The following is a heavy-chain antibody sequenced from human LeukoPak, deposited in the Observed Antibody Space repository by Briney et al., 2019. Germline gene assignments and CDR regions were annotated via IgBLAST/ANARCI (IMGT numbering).Heavy chain of an antibody. Sequence: PGGSLRLSCAASGFTFSSYSMNWVRQAPGKGLEWVSSISSSYIYYADSVKGRFTISRDNAKNSLYLQMNSLRAEDTAVYYCARTSGCGGDCYFSDFDYWGQGTLVTVSS. CDR2: ISSSYI. D-gene: IGHD2-21*01. J-gene: IGHJ4*02. V-gene: IGHV3-21*01. CDR1: GFTFSSYS. CDR3: ARTSGCGGDCYFSDFDY.